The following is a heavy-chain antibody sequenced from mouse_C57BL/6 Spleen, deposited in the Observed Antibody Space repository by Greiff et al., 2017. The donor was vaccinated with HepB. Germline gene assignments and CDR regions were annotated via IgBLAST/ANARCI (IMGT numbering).Heavy chain of an antibody. CDR3: ARGKIYDGYYDAMDY. V-gene: IGHV1-55*01. CDR1: GYTFTSYW. CDR2: IYPGSGST. D-gene: IGHD2-3*01. J-gene: IGHJ4*01. Sequence: QVQLQQSGAELVKPGASVKMSCKASGYTFTSYWITWVKQRPGQGLEWIGDIYPGSGSTNYNEKFKSKATLTVDTSSSTAYMQLSSLTSEDSAVYYCARGKIYDGYYDAMDYWGQGTSVTVSS.